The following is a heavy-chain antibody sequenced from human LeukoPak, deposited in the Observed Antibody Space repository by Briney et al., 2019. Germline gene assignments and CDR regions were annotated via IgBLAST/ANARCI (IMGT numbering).Heavy chain of an antibody. CDR1: GGSFSGYY. D-gene: IGHD3-10*01. CDR3: ARWVVDYYGSGSYYPYAFDI. V-gene: IGHV4-34*01. J-gene: IGHJ3*02. Sequence: SETLSLTCAVYGGSFSGYYWSWIRQPPGKGLEWIGEINHSGSTNYNPSLKSRVTISVDTSKNQFSLKLSSVTAADTAVYYCARWVVDYYGSGSYYPYAFDIWGQGTMVTASS. CDR2: INHSGST.